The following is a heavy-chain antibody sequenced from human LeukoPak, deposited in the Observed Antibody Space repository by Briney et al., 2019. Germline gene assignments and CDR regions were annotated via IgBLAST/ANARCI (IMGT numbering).Heavy chain of an antibody. V-gene: IGHV3-7*01. D-gene: IGHD1-1*01. CDR1: GFTFSNYA. J-gene: IGHJ4*02. CDR3: ARGGYSFDY. Sequence: GGSLRLSCTASGFTFSNYAMSWVRQAPGKGLEWVANIKQDGSEKYYVDSVKGRFTISRDNAKNSLYLQMNSLRAEDTAVYYCARGGYSFDYWGQGTLVTVSP. CDR2: IKQDGSEK.